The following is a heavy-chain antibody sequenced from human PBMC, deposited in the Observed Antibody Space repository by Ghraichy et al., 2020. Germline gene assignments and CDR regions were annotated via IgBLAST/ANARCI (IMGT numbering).Heavy chain of an antibody. CDR3: AKPTYSRGWFDP. CDR2: ISGSGTTT. D-gene: IGHD6-13*01. J-gene: IGHJ5*02. Sequence: GGSLRLSCAASGFTFTTYPMSWVRQAPGKGLEWVSFISGSGTTTYYADSVKGRFTISRDDSKNTLYLLMNNLRAEDTAIYYCAKPTYSRGWFDPWGQGTLVTVSS. V-gene: IGHV3-23*01. CDR1: GFTFTTYP.